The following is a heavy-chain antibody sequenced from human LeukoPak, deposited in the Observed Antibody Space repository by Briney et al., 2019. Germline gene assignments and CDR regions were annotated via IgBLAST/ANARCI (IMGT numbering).Heavy chain of an antibody. D-gene: IGHD3-3*01. J-gene: IGHJ4*02. CDR3: ARHQYYDFWSGYYYFDY. CDR2: IYYSGST. CDR1: GGSFSGYY. V-gene: IGHV4-59*08. Sequence: SETLSLTCAVYGGSFSGYYWSWIRQPPGKGLEWIGYIYYSGSTNYNPSLKSRVTISVDTSKNQFSLKLSSVTAADTAVYYCARHQYYDFWSGYYYFDYWGQGTLVTVSS.